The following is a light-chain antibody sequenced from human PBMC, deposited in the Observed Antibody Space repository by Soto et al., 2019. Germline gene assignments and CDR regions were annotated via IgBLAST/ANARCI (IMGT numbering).Light chain of an antibody. CDR1: QSISSY. V-gene: IGKV1-39*01. Sequence: DIQMTQSPSSLSASVGDRVTITCRASQSISSYLNWYQQKPGKAPNLLIYAASSLQSGVPSRFSGSASGTDFTLTISSLQPEDFATYYCQQSYGTVWTFGQGTKVDIK. CDR3: QQSYGTVWT. CDR2: AAS. J-gene: IGKJ1*01.